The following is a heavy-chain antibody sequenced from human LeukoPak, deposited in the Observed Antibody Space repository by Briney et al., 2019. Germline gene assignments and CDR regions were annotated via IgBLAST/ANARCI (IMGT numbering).Heavy chain of an antibody. Sequence: SETLSLTCTVSGSSISSDYYWGWIRQPPGKGLEWIGSIYHSGSTYYNPSLKSRVTISVDTSKNQFSLKLSSVTAADTAVYYCARASPAHSGVDYWGQGTLVTVSS. CDR3: ARASPAHSGVDY. V-gene: IGHV4-38-2*02. CDR1: GSSISSDYY. CDR2: IYHSGST. D-gene: IGHD3-3*01. J-gene: IGHJ4*02.